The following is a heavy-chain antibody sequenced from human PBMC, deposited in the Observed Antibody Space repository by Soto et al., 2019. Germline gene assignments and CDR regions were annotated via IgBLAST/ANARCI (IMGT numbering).Heavy chain of an antibody. CDR2: INAGNGNT. V-gene: IGHV1-3*05. J-gene: IGHJ6*02. CDR3: ARMDTAMVAYYGMDV. D-gene: IGHD5-18*01. Sequence: QVQLVQSGAEEKKPGASVKVSCKASGYTFTSYAMHWVRQAPGQRLEWMGWINAGNGNTKYSQKFQGRVTITRDTSASTAYMELSSLRSEDTAVYYCARMDTAMVAYYGMDVWGQGTTVTVSS. CDR1: GYTFTSYA.